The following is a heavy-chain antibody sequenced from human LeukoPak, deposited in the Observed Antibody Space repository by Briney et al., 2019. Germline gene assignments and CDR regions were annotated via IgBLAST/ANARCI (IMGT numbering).Heavy chain of an antibody. V-gene: IGHV4-4*02. CDR3: ARRLKIGGYCSGGSCYSYMDV. Sequence: PSGTLSLTCAVSGGSISSSNWWSWVRQPPGKGLEWIGEIYHSGSTNYNPSLKSRVTISVDKSKNQFSLKLSSVTAADTAVYYCARRLKIGGYCSGGSCYSYMDVWGKGTTVTISS. CDR1: GGSISSSNW. CDR2: IYHSGST. J-gene: IGHJ6*03. D-gene: IGHD2-15*01.